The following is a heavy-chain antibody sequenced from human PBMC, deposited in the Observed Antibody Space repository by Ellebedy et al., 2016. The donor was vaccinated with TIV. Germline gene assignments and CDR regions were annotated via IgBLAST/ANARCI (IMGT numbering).Heavy chain of an antibody. CDR3: ARGGPGSSSPHDY. CDR2: IWYDGSNK. J-gene: IGHJ4*02. D-gene: IGHD2-2*01. CDR1: GFTFSSYG. V-gene: IGHV3-33*01. Sequence: PGGSLRLSCAASGFTFSSYGMHWVRQAPGKGLEWVAVIWYDGSNKYYADSVKGRFTISRYKSQNTLSLQMNSLRAEDTAVYYCARGGPGSSSPHDYWGQGTLVTVSS.